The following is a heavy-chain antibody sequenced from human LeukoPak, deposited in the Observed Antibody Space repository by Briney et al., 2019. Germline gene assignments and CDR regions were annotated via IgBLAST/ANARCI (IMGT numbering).Heavy chain of an antibody. CDR1: GFTFSSYW. V-gene: IGHV3-33*01. J-gene: IGHJ4*02. CDR2: IWYDGSNK. D-gene: IGHD3-22*01. Sequence: GGSLRLSCAASGFTFSSYWMHWVRQAPGKGLEWVAVIWYDGSNKYYADSVKGRFTISRDNSKNTLYLQMNSLRAEDTAVYYCARGPYYYYDSSGYYDYWGQGTLVTVSS. CDR3: ARGPYYYYDSSGYYDY.